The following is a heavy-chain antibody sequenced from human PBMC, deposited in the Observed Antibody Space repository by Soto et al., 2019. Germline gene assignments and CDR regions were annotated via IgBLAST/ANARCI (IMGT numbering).Heavy chain of an antibody. D-gene: IGHD2-21*02. J-gene: IGHJ4*02. CDR3: ARGTAPAY. Sequence: EVQLLESGGGLVQPGGSLRLSCAASGFTFSSHAMSWVRQAPGKGLEWVSAISGGAGVTYYADSVKSRFTISRDNSKKTPYLQMSSRRAEDTAVYHCARGTAPAYWGQGTLVTVSS. V-gene: IGHV3-23*01. CDR1: GFTFSSHA. CDR2: ISGGAGVT.